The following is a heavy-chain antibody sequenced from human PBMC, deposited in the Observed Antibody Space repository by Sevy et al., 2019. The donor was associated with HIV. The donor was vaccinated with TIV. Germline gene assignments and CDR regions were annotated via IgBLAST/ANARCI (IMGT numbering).Heavy chain of an antibody. CDR1: EFTFSSYS. D-gene: IGHD4-17*01. Sequence: GGSLRLSCAASEFTFSSYSMNWVRQAPGKGLEWVSYISSSSSTIYYADSVKGRFTISRDNAKNSLYLQMNSLRDEDTAVYYCAREVPFFYGDYVTNWFDPWGQGTLVTVSS. CDR3: AREVPFFYGDYVTNWFDP. CDR2: ISSSSSTI. J-gene: IGHJ5*02. V-gene: IGHV3-48*02.